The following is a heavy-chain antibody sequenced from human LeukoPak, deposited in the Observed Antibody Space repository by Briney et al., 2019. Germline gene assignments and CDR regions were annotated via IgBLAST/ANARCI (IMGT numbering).Heavy chain of an antibody. D-gene: IGHD6-13*01. J-gene: IGHJ4*02. CDR1: GFTFEDYA. V-gene: IGHV3-43D*03. Sequence: GGSLRLSCAASGFTFEDYAMHWVRQAPGKGLEWVSLISWDGGSTYYADSVKGRFTISRDNSKNSLYLQMNSLRAEDTALYYCEKALVSRSWPFDNGAKETLVTVSS. CDR3: EKALVSRSWPFDN. CDR2: ISWDGGST.